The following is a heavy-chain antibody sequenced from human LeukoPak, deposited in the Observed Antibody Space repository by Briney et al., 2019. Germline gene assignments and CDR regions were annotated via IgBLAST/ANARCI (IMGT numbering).Heavy chain of an antibody. V-gene: IGHV1-46*01. J-gene: IGHJ4*02. CDR3: ARSVFPYCSGSPYNVDVRQNSYFDF. D-gene: IGHD3-10*01. CDR2: INPSVGTT. Sequence: ASVKVSCKASGYTFTNYYIHWVRQAPGQGLAWMGTINPSVGTTRSAQGRVSLTRDTSTSTVYMELSTLRSEDTAVYYCARSVFPYCSGSPYNVDVRQNSYFDFWGQGTLVTVSS. CDR1: GYTFTNYY.